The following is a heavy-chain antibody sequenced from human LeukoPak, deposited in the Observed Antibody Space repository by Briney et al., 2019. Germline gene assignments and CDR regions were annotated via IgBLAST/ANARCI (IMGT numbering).Heavy chain of an antibody. CDR2: INRSGST. Sequence: SETLSLTCAVSGGSFSGYYWSWIRQPPGTGLEWIGEINRSGSTSYNPSLKSRGTISVDTSKNQFSMKLSSVAAAGTAIYYCARKILTGDSGRGWFDPWGQGTLVTVSS. V-gene: IGHV4-34*01. CDR3: ARKILTGDSGRGWFDP. D-gene: IGHD7-27*01. J-gene: IGHJ5*02. CDR1: GGSFSGYY.